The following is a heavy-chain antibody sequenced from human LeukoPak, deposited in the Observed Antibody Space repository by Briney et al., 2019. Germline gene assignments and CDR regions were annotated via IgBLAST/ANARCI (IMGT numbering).Heavy chain of an antibody. CDR2: INSDGSST. CDR3: ARPDRAGWYDYYYYIDV. Sequence: PGGSLRLSCAASGFTFSSYWMHWVRQAPGKGLVWVSRINSDGSSTSYADSVKGRFTISRDNAKNTLYLQMNSLRAEDTAVYYCARPDRAGWYDYYYYIDVWGKGTTVTVSS. J-gene: IGHJ6*03. D-gene: IGHD6-19*01. V-gene: IGHV3-74*01. CDR1: GFTFSSYW.